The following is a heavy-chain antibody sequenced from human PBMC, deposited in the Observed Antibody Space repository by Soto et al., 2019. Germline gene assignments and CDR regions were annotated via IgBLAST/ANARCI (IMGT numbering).Heavy chain of an antibody. Sequence: EVQLLESGGGLVQPGGSLRLSCAASGFTFSSYAMSWVRQAPGKGLEWVSAISGSGGSTYYADSVKGRFTISRDNSKNTLYLQMNSLRAEDTAVYYCAKVRFLEWLPARDYMDVWGKGTTVTVSS. CDR2: ISGSGGST. V-gene: IGHV3-23*01. D-gene: IGHD3-3*01. J-gene: IGHJ6*03. CDR3: AKVRFLEWLPARDYMDV. CDR1: GFTFSSYA.